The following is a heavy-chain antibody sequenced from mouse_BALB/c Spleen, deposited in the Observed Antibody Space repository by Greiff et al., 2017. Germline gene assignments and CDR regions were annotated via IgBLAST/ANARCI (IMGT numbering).Heavy chain of an antibody. CDR2: INPYNDGT. V-gene: IGHV1-14*01. CDR3: ARTGYYGYDGGDPWFAY. CDR1: GYTFTSYV. Sequence: VQLQQSGPELVKPGASVKMSCKASGYTFTSYVMHWVKQKPGQGLEWIGYINPYNDGTKYNEKFKGKATLTSDKSSSTAYMELSSLTSEDSAVYYCARTGYYGYDGGDPWFAYWGQGTLVTVSA. D-gene: IGHD2-2*01. J-gene: IGHJ3*01.